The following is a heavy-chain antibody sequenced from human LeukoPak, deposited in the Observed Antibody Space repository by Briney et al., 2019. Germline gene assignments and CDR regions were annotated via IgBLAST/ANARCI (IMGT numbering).Heavy chain of an antibody. Sequence: GASVKVSCKASGYTYTSYGFSGVRQAPGQGLEWMAWISAYNGNTNYAQKLQGRVTMTTDTSTSTAYMELRSLRSDDTAVYFCARDSPYHYDSSGYYLDWFDPWGQGTLVTVSS. D-gene: IGHD3-22*01. CDR3: ARDSPYHYDSSGYYLDWFDP. V-gene: IGHV1-18*01. J-gene: IGHJ5*02. CDR2: ISAYNGNT. CDR1: GYTYTSYG.